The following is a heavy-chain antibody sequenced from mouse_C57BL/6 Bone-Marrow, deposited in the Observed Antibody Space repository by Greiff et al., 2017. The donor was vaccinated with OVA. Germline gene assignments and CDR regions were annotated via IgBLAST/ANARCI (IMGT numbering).Heavy chain of an antibody. V-gene: IGHV2-6*03. Sequence: VKLVESGPGLVAPSQSLSITCTVSGFSLTSYGVHWVRQPPGKGLEWLVEIWSDGSTTYNSALKSRLSISKDNTKSQVFLKMNSLQTDDTAMYSCARERGPAWFAYWGQGTLVTVSA. CDR2: IWSDGST. J-gene: IGHJ3*01. CDR3: ARERGPAWFAY. CDR1: GFSLTSYG.